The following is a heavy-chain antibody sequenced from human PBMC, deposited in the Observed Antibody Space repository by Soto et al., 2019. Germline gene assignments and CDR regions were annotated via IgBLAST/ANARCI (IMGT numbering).Heavy chain of an antibody. V-gene: IGHV3-30*18. CDR3: AKLVIGYCSGNTCDDY. CDR2: ISYDSSNK. Sequence: VQLLESGGGLIQPGGSLRLSCAASGFTFSYGIHWLRHAPGKGLEWVAYISYDSSNKFYGDSVKGRLTISRDNSKNTQFLQMKSLRAEDTAVYYCAKLVIGYCSGNTCDDYWGQGTLVAVSS. D-gene: IGHD2-15*01. J-gene: IGHJ4*02. CDR1: GFTFSYG.